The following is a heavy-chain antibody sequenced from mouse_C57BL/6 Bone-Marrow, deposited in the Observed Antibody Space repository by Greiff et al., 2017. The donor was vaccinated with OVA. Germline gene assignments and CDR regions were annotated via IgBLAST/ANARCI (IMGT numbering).Heavy chain of an antibody. J-gene: IGHJ4*01. Sequence: QVQLQQSGPELVKPGASVKISCKASGYAFSSSWMNWVKQRPGKGLEWIGRIYPGDGDTNYNGKFKGKATLTADKSSSTAYMQLSSLTSEDSAVYFCESGYYEAMDYWGQGTSVTVSS. CDR3: ESGYYEAMDY. V-gene: IGHV1-82*01. CDR2: IYPGDGDT. D-gene: IGHD2-3*01. CDR1: GYAFSSSW.